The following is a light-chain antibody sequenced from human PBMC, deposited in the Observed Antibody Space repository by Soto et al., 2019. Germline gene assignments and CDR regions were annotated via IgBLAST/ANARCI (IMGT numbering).Light chain of an antibody. V-gene: IGLV2-14*01. CDR2: EVT. Sequence: QSALTQPASVSASPGQSITISCTGTSSDVGGYNSVSWYRQHPGRVPELVIYEVTNRPSGISNRFSGSKSGDAASLTISGLQAEDEADYYCCSFEDSLTWVFGGGTQLTVL. CDR3: CSFEDSLTWV. J-gene: IGLJ3*02. CDR1: SSDVGGYNS.